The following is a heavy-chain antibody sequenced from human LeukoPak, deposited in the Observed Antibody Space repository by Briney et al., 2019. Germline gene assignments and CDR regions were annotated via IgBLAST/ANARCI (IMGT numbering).Heavy chain of an antibody. V-gene: IGHV3-30*18. J-gene: IGHJ6*02. CDR1: GFTFSSCG. D-gene: IGHD3-10*01. Sequence: GGSLRLSCAASGFTFSSCGMHWVRQAPGKGLEWVAVISYDGSNKYYADSVKGRFTISRDNSKNTLYLQMNSLRAEDTAVYYCAKDYMVRGYDYYYGMDVWGQGTTVTVSS. CDR2: ISYDGSNK. CDR3: AKDYMVRGYDYYYGMDV.